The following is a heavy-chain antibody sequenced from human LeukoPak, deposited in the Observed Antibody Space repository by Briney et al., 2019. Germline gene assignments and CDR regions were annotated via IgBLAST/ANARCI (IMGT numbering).Heavy chain of an antibody. CDR1: GFSVSSNY. Sequence: GGSLRLSCAASGFSVSSNYMSWVRQAPGKGLEWVSVIYSDGRTYYADSVKGRFTISRDNSKNTLYLQMNSLRAEDTAVYYCARDGGGGYFDYWGQGTLVTVSS. CDR2: IYSDGRT. CDR3: ARDGGGGYFDY. V-gene: IGHV3-53*01. J-gene: IGHJ4*02. D-gene: IGHD3-16*01.